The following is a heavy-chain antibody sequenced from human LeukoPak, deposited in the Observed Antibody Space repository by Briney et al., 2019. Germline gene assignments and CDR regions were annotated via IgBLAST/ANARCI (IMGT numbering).Heavy chain of an antibody. Sequence: GASVKVSCKASGYTFTSYDINWVRQAPGQGLEWMGWISAYNGNTNYAQKLQGRVTMTTDTSTSTAYMELRSLRSDDTAVYYCARDGYDFWSGYYPDPWGQGTLVTVSS. J-gene: IGHJ5*02. CDR1: GYTFTSYD. CDR3: ARDGYDFWSGYYPDP. V-gene: IGHV1-18*01. CDR2: ISAYNGNT. D-gene: IGHD3-3*01.